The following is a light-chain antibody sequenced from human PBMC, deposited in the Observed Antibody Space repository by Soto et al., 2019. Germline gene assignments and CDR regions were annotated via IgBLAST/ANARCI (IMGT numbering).Light chain of an antibody. Sequence: IVMTQSPATLSVSPGERATLSCRASQSVSSNLAWYQQKPGQAPRLLIYGASNRATGIPDRFSGSGSGTDFTLTISRLEPEDFAVYYCQQYGGSGTFGQGTKVDIK. V-gene: IGKV3-20*01. J-gene: IGKJ1*01. CDR2: GAS. CDR3: QQYGGSGT. CDR1: QSVSSN.